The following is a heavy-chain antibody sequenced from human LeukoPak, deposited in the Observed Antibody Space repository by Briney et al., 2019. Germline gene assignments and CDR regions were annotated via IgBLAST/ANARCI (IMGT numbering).Heavy chain of an antibody. D-gene: IGHD3-22*01. CDR3: AKEPTYYYDSSGYYDY. CDR1: GFTFSSYA. CDR2: ISGSGGST. J-gene: IGHJ4*02. Sequence: GGSLRLSCAASGFTFSSYAMSWVRQAPGKGLEWVSAISGSGGSTYYADSVKGRFTISRDNSKNTLYLQMNSLRAEDTAVYYCAKEPTYYYDSSGYYDYWDQGTLVTVSS. V-gene: IGHV3-23*01.